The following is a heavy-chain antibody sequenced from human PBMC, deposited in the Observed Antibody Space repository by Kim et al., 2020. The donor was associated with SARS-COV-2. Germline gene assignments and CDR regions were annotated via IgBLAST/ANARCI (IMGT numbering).Heavy chain of an antibody. CDR1: GGSFSGYY. J-gene: IGHJ6*02. CDR2: INHSGST. Sequence: SETLSLTCAVYGGSFSGYYWSWIRQPPGKGLEWIGEINHSGSTNYNPSLKSRVTISVDTSKNQFSLKLSSVTAADTAVYYCARSHDSSGYFPYYYYYGMDVWGQGTTVTVSS. CDR3: ARSHDSSGYFPYYYYYGMDV. V-gene: IGHV4-34*01. D-gene: IGHD3-22*01.